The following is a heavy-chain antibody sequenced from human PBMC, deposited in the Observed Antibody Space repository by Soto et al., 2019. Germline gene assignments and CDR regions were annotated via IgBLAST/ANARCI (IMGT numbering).Heavy chain of an antibody. V-gene: IGHV4-34*02. D-gene: IGHD3-10*01. J-gene: IGHJ6*02. CDR3: ARGQLVWYGDLTPYHRDMDV. CDR2: ISHDGGT. Sequence: QVQLQQWGAGLLRPSETMSLTCAFYGGSFDDFYWRWVRQSPGKGLEWVGEISHDGGTNYSPSLPSRVSITVDTSKNQFSLHLRSVTAADTGLYYCARGQLVWYGDLTPYHRDMDVWGQGTTVTVSS. CDR1: GGSFDDFY.